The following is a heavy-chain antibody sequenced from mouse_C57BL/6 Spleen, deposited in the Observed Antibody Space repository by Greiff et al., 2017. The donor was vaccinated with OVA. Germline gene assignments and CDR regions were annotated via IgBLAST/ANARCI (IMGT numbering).Heavy chain of an antibody. V-gene: IGHV1-54*01. Sequence: QVQLQQSGAELVRPGTSVKVSCKASGYAFTNYLIEWVKQRPGQGLEWIGVINPGSGGTNYNEKFKGKATLTADKSSSTAYMQLSSLTSEDSAVSFCARGSSYWYFDVWGTGTTVTVSS. J-gene: IGHJ1*03. D-gene: IGHD1-1*01. CDR2: INPGSGGT. CDR3: ARGSSYWYFDV. CDR1: GYAFTNYL.